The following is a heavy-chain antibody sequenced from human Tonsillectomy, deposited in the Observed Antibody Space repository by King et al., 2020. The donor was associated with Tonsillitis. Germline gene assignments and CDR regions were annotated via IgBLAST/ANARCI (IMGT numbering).Heavy chain of an antibody. CDR2: ISSGSGTM. Sequence: VQLVESGEGLVQPGGSLRLSCAASGFTFSTYSMNWVRQAPGQGLEWVAYISSGSGTMYYADSVKGRFTISRDIVKNSLYLQMNRLRVEDTAVYYCARTRGYSYGYSDYWGQGTLVTVSS. V-gene: IGHV3-48*01. J-gene: IGHJ4*02. D-gene: IGHD5-18*01. CDR3: ARTRGYSYGYSDY. CDR1: GFTFSTYS.